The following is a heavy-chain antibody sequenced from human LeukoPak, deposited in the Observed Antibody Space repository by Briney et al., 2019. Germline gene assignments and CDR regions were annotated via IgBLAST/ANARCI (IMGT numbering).Heavy chain of an antibody. J-gene: IGHJ5*02. Sequence: GASVKVSCKTSGYTFTTYGITWVRQAPGQGLEWMGWISAYNGNTNYAQKLQGRVTMTTDTSTSTAYMELRSLRSDDTAVYYCARVGRSSGWYFYWFDPWGQGTLVTVSS. CDR3: ARVGRSSGWYFYWFDP. CDR1: GYTFTTYG. CDR2: ISAYNGNT. V-gene: IGHV1-18*01. D-gene: IGHD6-19*01.